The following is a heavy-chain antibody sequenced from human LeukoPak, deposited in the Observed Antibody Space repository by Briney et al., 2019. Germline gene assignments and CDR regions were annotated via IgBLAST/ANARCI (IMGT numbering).Heavy chain of an antibody. CDR2: IYYSGST. CDR1: GGSISSYY. J-gene: IGHJ1*01. V-gene: IGHV4-59*01. D-gene: IGHD6-13*01. Sequence: PSETLSLTCTVSGGSISSYYWSWIRQPPGKGLEWIGYIYYSGSTNYNPSLKSRVTISVDTSKNQFSLKLSSVTAADTAVYYCAREAAAGGISHWGQGTLVTVSS. CDR3: AREAAAGGISH.